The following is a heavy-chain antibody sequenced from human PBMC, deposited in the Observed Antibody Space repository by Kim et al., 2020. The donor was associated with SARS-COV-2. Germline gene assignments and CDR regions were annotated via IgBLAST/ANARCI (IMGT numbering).Heavy chain of an antibody. Sequence: KDYADSVKGRFTNSRDNSKNTLYLQMNSLRAEDTAVYYCASGYFDWLPPIWGQGTLVTVSS. J-gene: IGHJ4*02. V-gene: IGHV3-33*01. CDR3: ASGYFDWLPPI. D-gene: IGHD3-9*01. CDR2: K.